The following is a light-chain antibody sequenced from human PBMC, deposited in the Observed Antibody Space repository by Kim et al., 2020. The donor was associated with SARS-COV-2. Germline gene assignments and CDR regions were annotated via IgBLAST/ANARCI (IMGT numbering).Light chain of an antibody. CDR1: SGYSYYK. J-gene: IGLJ1*01. CDR3: GTDHGSGSNFVYV. CDR2: VGTSGIVG. Sequence: QPVLTQPPSASASLGASITLTCTLSSGYSYYKVDWFQQRPGKGPRFVMRVGTSGIVGYKGDGIPDRFSVLGSGLNRYLIIKNIQEEDESDYHCGTDHGSGSNFVYVFGPGTKVTVL. V-gene: IGLV9-49*02.